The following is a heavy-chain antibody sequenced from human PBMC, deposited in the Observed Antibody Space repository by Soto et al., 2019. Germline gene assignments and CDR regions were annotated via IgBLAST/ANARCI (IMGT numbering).Heavy chain of an antibody. J-gene: IGHJ4*02. CDR2: IYYSGST. D-gene: IGHD6-13*01. CDR1: GGSISSYY. V-gene: IGHV4-59*01. CDR3: AYSSSRSYFDY. Sequence: SENLSLTCTVSGGSISSYYWSWIRQPPGKGLEWIGYIYYSGSTNYNPSLKSRVTISVDTSKNQFSLKLSSVTAADTAVYYCAYSSSRSYFDYWGQGSLVTVSS.